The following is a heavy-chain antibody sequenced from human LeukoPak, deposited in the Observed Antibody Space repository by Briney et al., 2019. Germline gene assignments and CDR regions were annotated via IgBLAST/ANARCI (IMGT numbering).Heavy chain of an antibody. CDR1: GGSFSGYY. J-gene: IGHJ4*02. CDR3: ARGQPNREGLDY. V-gene: IGHV4-34*01. CDR2: INHSGST. D-gene: IGHD3-10*01. Sequence: PSETLSLTCAVYGGSFSGYYWSWIRQPPGKGLEWIGEINHSGSTNYNPSLKSRVTISVDTSKNQFSLKLSSVTAADTAVYYCARGQPNREGLDYWGQGTLVTVSS.